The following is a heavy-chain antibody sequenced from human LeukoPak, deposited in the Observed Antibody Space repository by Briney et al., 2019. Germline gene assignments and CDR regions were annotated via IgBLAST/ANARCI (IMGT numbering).Heavy chain of an antibody. D-gene: IGHD2-2*01. CDR1: GFTFDDYA. Sequence: GGSLRHSCAASGFTFDDYAMHWVRQAPGKGLEWVSGISWNSGSIGYADSVKGRFTISRDNAKNSLYLQMNSLRAEDTALYYCAKASSTDCSSTSCYFDYWAQGTLVTVSS. J-gene: IGHJ4*02. CDR3: AKASSTDCSSTSCYFDY. V-gene: IGHV3-9*01. CDR2: ISWNSGSI.